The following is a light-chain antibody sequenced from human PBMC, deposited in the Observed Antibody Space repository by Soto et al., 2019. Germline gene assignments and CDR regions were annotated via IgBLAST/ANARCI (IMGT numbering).Light chain of an antibody. J-gene: IGKJ4*01. CDR2: DAS. Sequence: DIQMTQSPSTLSASVGDRVTITCRASKNINTWVAWYQQKPGKAPKLLIYDASSLESGVPSRVSGSGSGTEFTLTISSLQPEDFATYYCQQFRTYPLTFGGGTKVEI. V-gene: IGKV1-5*01. CDR1: KNINTW. CDR3: QQFRTYPLT.